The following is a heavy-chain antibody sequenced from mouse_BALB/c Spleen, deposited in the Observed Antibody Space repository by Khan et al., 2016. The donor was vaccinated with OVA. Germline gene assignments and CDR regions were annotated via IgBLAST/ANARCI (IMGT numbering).Heavy chain of an antibody. CDR2: ISSGGDYT. Sequence: EVQLVESGGDLVKPGGSLKLSCAASGFTFSSYGMSWVRQTPDKRLEWVATISSGGDYTYYPGSVKGRFTISRDNAKNTLYLQMSSLKSEDTAMYYCARHLTGSFAYWGQGTLVTVSA. CDR3: ARHLTGSFAY. V-gene: IGHV5-6*01. J-gene: IGHJ3*01. CDR1: GFTFSSYG. D-gene: IGHD4-1*01.